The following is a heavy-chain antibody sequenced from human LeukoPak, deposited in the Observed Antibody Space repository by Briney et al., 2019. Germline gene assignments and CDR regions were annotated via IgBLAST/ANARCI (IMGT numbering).Heavy chain of an antibody. V-gene: IGHV3-23*01. CDR1: GFSLSSYA. CDR2: ISGSGGST. J-gene: IGHJ2*01. Sequence: GGSLRLSCAASGFSLSSYAMSWVRQAPGKGLEWVSTISGSGGSTHYVDSVKGRFTISRDNTKLTLYLQLNSLRADDTAVYYCGRRPVNGVTAYWYFDLWGRGTLVTVSS. CDR3: GRRPVNGVTAYWYFDL. D-gene: IGHD2-21*02.